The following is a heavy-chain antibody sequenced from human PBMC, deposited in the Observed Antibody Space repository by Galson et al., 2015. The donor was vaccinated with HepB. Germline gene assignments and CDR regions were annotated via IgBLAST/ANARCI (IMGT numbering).Heavy chain of an antibody. J-gene: IGHJ5*02. Sequence: QSGAEVKKPGESLRISCKASGYTFTRHAIHWVRQAPGQRLEWMGWINGGNGNTRYSQKFQGRVTMTRDTSASTVYMEFSSLTSEDTAVYYCARDIGTSGWYPENWFDPWGQGTLVTVSS. D-gene: IGHD6-19*01. V-gene: IGHV1-3*01. CDR3: ARDIGTSGWYPENWFDP. CDR2: INGGNGNT. CDR1: GYTFTRHA.